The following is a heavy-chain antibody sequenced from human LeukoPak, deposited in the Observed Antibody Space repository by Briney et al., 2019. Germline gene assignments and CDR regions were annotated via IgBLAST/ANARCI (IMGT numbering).Heavy chain of an antibody. V-gene: IGHV4-34*01. D-gene: IGHD2-2*01. CDR1: GGSFSGYY. Sequence: SETLSLTCAVYGGSFSGYYWSWIRQPPGKGLEWIGEINHSGSTNCNPSLKSRVTISVDTSKNQFSLKLSSVTAADTAVYYCARDATGYHGGYWGQGTLVTVSS. J-gene: IGHJ4*02. CDR2: INHSGST. CDR3: ARDATGYHGGY.